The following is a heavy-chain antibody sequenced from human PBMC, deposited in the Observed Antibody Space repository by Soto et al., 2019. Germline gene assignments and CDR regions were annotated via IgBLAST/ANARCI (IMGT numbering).Heavy chain of an antibody. CDR2: IWYGGSNK. Sequence: QVQLVESGGGVVQPGRSLRLSCAASGFTFSSYGMHWVRQAPGKGLEWVAVIWYGGSNKYYADSVEGRFTISRDNSKNSLCRQMNSLRVEDTAEYYCARDTGQGKGVVVRAALRSRGGVHDPWGQGRLVTLSS. J-gene: IGHJ5*02. D-gene: IGHD2-2*01. CDR1: GFTFSSYG. V-gene: IGHV3-33*01. CDR3: ARDTGQGKGVVVRAALRSRGGVHDP.